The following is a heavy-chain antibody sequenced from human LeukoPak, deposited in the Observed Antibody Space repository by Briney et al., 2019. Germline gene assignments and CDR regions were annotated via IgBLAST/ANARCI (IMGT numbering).Heavy chain of an antibody. J-gene: IGHJ4*02. CDR3: AKDPQYDTVTGYYRN. Sequence: GGALRLSRVAPGFTLRSYLVHMVRPDPREGVGWVSRINGDGRNINYADSVRGRFTISRDNSENTLYLQMNSLRAEDTAIYYCAKDPQYDTVTGYYRNWGQGTLVTVSS. V-gene: IGHV3-74*01. D-gene: IGHD3-9*01. CDR2: INGDGRNI. CDR1: GFTLRSYL.